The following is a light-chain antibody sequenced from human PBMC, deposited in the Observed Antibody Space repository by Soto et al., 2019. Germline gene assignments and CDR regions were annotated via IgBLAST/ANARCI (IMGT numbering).Light chain of an antibody. CDR3: QTWVTGPPWV. Sequence: QLVLTQSPSASASLGASVKLTCTLSSGHSTYAIAWHQQQPEKGPRYLMKLNNDGSHTEGDGIPDRFSGSSSGAERYLTISSLQSEDEADYYCQTWVTGPPWVFGGGTKLTVL. V-gene: IGLV4-69*01. CDR1: SGHSTYA. J-gene: IGLJ3*02. CDR2: LNNDGSH.